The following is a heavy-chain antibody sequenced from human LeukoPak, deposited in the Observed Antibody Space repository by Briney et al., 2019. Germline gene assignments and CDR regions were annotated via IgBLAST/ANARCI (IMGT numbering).Heavy chain of an antibody. CDR3: ARSAHCSGGSCYSSDD. CDR1: GYTFTSYG. Sequence: ASVKVSCKASGYTFTSYGISWVRQAPGQGLEWMGWISAYNGNTNYAQKLQGRVTMTTDTSTSTAYMELRSLRSDDTAVYYCARSAHCSGGSCYSSDDWGQGTLVTVSS. V-gene: IGHV1-18*01. J-gene: IGHJ4*02. CDR2: ISAYNGNT. D-gene: IGHD2-15*01.